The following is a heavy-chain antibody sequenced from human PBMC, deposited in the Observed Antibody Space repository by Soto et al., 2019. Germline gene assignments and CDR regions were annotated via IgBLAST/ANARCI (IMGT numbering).Heavy chain of an antibody. CDR3: AAVTAGGSGRGY. CDR2: ITGSP. J-gene: IGHJ4*02. D-gene: IGHD5-12*01. Sequence: QVQLQESGPGLVAPSQTLSLTCTVSGASVSSDSYHWSWIRQHPGKGLEWIGYITGSPYYNPSLRSRVTISQDTSRNQFSLELSSVTAADTAVYYCAAVTAGGSGRGYWGQGTLVTVSS. V-gene: IGHV4-31*03. CDR1: GASVSSDSYH.